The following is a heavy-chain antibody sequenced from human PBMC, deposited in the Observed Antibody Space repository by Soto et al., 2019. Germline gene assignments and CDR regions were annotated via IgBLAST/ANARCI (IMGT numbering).Heavy chain of an antibody. CDR2: IIPMFAAS. D-gene: IGHD2-15*01. Sequence: QVQLAQSGAEVRKPGSSVKVSCGASGGSFSDFAFSWVRQAPGQGLEWMGGIIPMFAASKYAQRFQDRVTITAAESTNTVYLALSSLTSDDTATYYCARGGIVAVPAALSSYHDYTNYRFDSWGQGTLVTVSS. V-gene: IGHV1-69*01. CDR3: ARGGIVAVPAALSSYHDYTNYRFDS. CDR1: GGSFSDFA. J-gene: IGHJ4*02.